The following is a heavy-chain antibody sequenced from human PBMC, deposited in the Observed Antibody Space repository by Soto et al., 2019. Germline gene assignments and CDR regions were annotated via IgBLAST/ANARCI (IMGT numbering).Heavy chain of an antibody. J-gene: IGHJ4*02. D-gene: IGHD6-6*01. CDR3: ARVPIAARAGDY. Sequence: QVQLQESGPGLVKPSETLSLTCTVSGGSVSSGSYYWSWIRQPPGKGLEWIGYIYYSGSTNYNPSLKSRVSMSVDTYKNQFSLKLSSVHAADTAVYYCARVPIAARAGDYWGQGTLVTVSS. V-gene: IGHV4-61*01. CDR2: IYYSGST. CDR1: GGSVSSGSYY.